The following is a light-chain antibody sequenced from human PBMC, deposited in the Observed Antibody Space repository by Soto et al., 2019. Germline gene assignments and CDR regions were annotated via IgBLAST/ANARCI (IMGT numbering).Light chain of an antibody. V-gene: IGKV3-11*01. CDR3: QQRSNWPPT. CDR2: DAS. Sequence: EIVLTQSPATLSLLPGEGATLSCLASQSVSSYLAWYQQKPGQAPRLLIYDASNRATGIPARFSGSGSGTDFTLTISSLEPEDFAVYYCQQRSNWPPTFGQGTKVDIK. CDR1: QSVSSY. J-gene: IGKJ1*01.